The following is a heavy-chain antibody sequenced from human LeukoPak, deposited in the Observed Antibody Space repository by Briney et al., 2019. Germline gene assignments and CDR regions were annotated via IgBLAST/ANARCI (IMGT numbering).Heavy chain of an antibody. Sequence: GGSLRLSCAASGFTFSSYGMHRVRQAPGKGLEWVAFIRYDGSNKYYADSVKGRFTISRDNSKDTVDLHMSSLRADDTAVYYCARSREWELLSSFDSWGQGTLVTVSS. V-gene: IGHV3-30*02. D-gene: IGHD1-26*01. CDR3: ARSREWELLSSFDS. J-gene: IGHJ4*02. CDR1: GFTFSSYG. CDR2: IRYDGSNK.